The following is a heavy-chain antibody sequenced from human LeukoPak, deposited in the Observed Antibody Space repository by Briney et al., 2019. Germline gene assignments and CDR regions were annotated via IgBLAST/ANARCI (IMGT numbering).Heavy chain of an antibody. Sequence: GRSLRLSCAASGFTFSSYAMSWVRQAPGKGLEWVSAISGSGGSTYYADSVKGRFTISRDNSKNTLYLQMNSLRAEDTAVYYCAKVVGYGDSSGYPDYWGQGTLVTVSS. CDR3: AKVVGYGDSSGYPDY. CDR2: ISGSGGST. CDR1: GFTFSSYA. V-gene: IGHV3-23*01. J-gene: IGHJ4*02. D-gene: IGHD3-22*01.